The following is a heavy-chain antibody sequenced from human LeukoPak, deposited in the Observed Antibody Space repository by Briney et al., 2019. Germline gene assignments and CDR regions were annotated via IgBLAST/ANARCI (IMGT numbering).Heavy chain of an antibody. CDR2: MNPSSGNT. CDR3: ARVSETPAYYYTSGYYYLGY. V-gene: IGHV1-8*01. D-gene: IGHD3-22*01. CDR1: GYTFTSYD. Sequence: ASVKVSCKASGYTFTSYDINWVRQAPGQGLEWMGWMNPSSGNTGYAQRFQGRVTMTRDTSISTAYMEVSSLRSEDTAVYYCARVSETPAYYYTSGYYYLGYWGQGTLVTVPS. J-gene: IGHJ4*02.